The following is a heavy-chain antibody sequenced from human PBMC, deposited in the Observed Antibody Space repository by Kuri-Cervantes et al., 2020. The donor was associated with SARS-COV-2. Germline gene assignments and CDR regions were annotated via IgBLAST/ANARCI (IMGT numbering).Heavy chain of an antibody. CDR3: ARDIAHYDFWSVYSYYYGMDV. J-gene: IGHJ6*02. D-gene: IGHD3-3*01. V-gene: IGHV1-2*04. CDR2: INPNSGGT. Sequence: ASVKVSCKASGYTFTGYYMHWVRQAPGQGLEWRGWINPNSGGTNYAQKFQGWVTMSRDTSISTAYMELSRLRSDDTAVYYCARDIAHYDFWSVYSYYYGMDVWGQGTTVTVSS. CDR1: GYTFTGYY.